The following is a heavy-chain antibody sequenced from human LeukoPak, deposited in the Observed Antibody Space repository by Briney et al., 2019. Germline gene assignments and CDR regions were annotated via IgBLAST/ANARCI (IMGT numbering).Heavy chain of an antibody. V-gene: IGHV4-4*07. J-gene: IGHJ3*02. D-gene: IGHD3-22*01. CDR3: ARVRAYYYDSSGVDAFDI. CDR1: GGSISSYY. CDR2: IYTSGST. Sequence: SETLPLTCTVSGGSISSYYWSWIRQPAGKGLEWIGRIYTSGSTNYNPSLKSRVTMSVDTSKNQFSLKLSSVTAADTAVYYCARVRAYYYDSSGVDAFDIWGQGTMVTVSS.